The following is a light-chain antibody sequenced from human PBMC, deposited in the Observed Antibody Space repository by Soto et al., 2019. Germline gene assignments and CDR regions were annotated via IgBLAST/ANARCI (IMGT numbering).Light chain of an antibody. CDR1: QTVSSNY. J-gene: IGKJ5*01. CDR2: GAS. CDR3: QQYTGPPTT. V-gene: IGKV3-20*01. Sequence: TQSPSSLSASVGDRVTITCRASQTVSSNYLAWCQQRPGQAPRLLIYGASTRAAGIPDRFSGSGSGTDFTLTITRLEPEDSAVYFCQQYTGPPTTFGQGTRLEIK.